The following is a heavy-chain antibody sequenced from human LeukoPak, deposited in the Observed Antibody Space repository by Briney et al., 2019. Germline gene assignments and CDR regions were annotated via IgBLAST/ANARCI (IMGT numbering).Heavy chain of an antibody. V-gene: IGHV1-69*13. J-gene: IGHJ4*02. CDR3: ASSHNWNFPYYFDY. D-gene: IGHD1-7*01. CDR2: IIPIFGTA. Sequence: SVKVSCKASGGTFSSYAISWVRQAPGQGLEWMGGIIPIFGTANYAQKFQGRVTITADESTSTAYMELSSLRSEDTAVYYCASSHNWNFPYYFDYWGQGTLVTVSS. CDR1: GGTFSSYA.